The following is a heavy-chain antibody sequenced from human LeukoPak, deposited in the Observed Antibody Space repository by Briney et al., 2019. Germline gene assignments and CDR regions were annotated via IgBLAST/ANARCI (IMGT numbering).Heavy chain of an antibody. V-gene: IGHV3-21*01. CDR3: ARDPPRPPSYCSSTSCHVAFDI. CDR2: ISSSSSYI. Sequence: PGGSLRLSCAASGFTFSSYSMNWVRQAPGKGLEWVSSISSSSSYIYYADSVKGRFTISRDNAKNSLYLQMNSLRAEDTAVYYCARDPPRPPSYCSSTSCHVAFDIWGQGTMVTVSS. D-gene: IGHD2-2*01. J-gene: IGHJ3*02. CDR1: GFTFSSYS.